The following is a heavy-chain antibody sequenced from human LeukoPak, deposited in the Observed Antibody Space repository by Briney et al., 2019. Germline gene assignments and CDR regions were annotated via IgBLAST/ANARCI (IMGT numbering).Heavy chain of an antibody. CDR1: GYTFTGYY. D-gene: IGHD3-9*01. Sequence: ASVKVSCKASGYTFTGYYMHWVRQAPGQGLEWMGWINPSSGGTNYAQKFQGRVTMTRDTSISTAHMELSRLRSDDTAVYYCARDRGVGVLRYFDWPSGYWGQGTLVTVSS. CDR3: ARDRGVGVLRYFDWPSGY. CDR2: INPSSGGT. V-gene: IGHV1-2*02. J-gene: IGHJ4*02.